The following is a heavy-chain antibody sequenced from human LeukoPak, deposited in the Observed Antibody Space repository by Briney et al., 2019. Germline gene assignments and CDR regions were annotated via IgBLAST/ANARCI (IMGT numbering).Heavy chain of an antibody. J-gene: IGHJ4*02. CDR3: ARVGYSSSFDL. CDR2: ISYDGSNK. D-gene: IGHD6-13*01. CDR1: GFTFSSYA. V-gene: IGHV3-30-3*01. Sequence: PGGSLRLSCAASGFTFSSYAMHWVRQAPGKGLEWVAVISYDGSNKYYADSVKGRFTISRDNAKNSLFLQMNSLRAEDTAVYYCARVGYSSSFDLWGQGTLVTVSS.